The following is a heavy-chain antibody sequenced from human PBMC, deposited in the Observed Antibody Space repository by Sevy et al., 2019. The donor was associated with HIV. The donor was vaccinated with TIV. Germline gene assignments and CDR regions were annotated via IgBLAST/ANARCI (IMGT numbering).Heavy chain of an antibody. V-gene: IGHV3-23*01. D-gene: IGHD3-3*01. CDR3: AGIFGALFDY. CDR1: GFTFSSYA. J-gene: IGHJ4*02. Sequence: GGSLRLSCAASGFTFSSYAMSWVRQAPGKGLEWVSDISGSGGSTYYADSVKGRFTISRDNSKNTLYLQMNSLRAEDTAVYYCAGIFGALFDYWGQGTLVTVSS. CDR2: ISGSGGST.